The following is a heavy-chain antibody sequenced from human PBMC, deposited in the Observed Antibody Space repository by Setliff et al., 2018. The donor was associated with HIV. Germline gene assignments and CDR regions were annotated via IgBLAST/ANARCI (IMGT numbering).Heavy chain of an antibody. J-gene: IGHJ6*02. CDR1: GFTFSSYW. Sequence: LRLSCAASGFTFSSYWMHWVRQAPGKGLVWVSRISSDGITTSYADSVKGRFTISRDNAKNTLYLQMNSLRAEDAAVYYCARPSSLISAAIMDVWGQGTTVTVSS. CDR2: ISSDGITT. CDR3: ARPSSLISAAIMDV. V-gene: IGHV3-74*01. D-gene: IGHD2-2*01.